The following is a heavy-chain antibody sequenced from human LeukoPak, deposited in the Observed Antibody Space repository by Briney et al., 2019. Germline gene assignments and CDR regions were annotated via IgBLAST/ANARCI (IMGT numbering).Heavy chain of an antibody. CDR2: IYHSGST. Sequence: PSETLSLTCAVSGGSFSGYNWNWIRQPPGKGLEWIGVIYHSGSTNYNPSLKSRVTISVDTSKNQFSLKLSSVTAADTAVYYCASSTEDDYNLAHPGYWGQGTLVTVSS. D-gene: IGHD5-24*01. V-gene: IGHV4-34*01. J-gene: IGHJ4*02. CDR1: GGSFSGYN. CDR3: ASSTEDDYNLAHPGY.